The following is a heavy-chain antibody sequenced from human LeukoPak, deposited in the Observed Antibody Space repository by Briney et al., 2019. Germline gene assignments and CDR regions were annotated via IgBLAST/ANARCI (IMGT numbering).Heavy chain of an antibody. D-gene: IGHD4-17*01. CDR3: VSNYGDGSNY. J-gene: IGHJ4*02. CDR2: IGSRSNMI. Sequence: GGSLRLSCAASGFTFSSYSMNWVRQAPGKGLEWVSYIGSRSNMIYYADSVKGRFTISRDNVKNSLYLQMNSLRAEDTAVYYCVSNYGDGSNYWGQGTLVTVPS. CDR1: GFTFSSYS. V-gene: IGHV3-48*04.